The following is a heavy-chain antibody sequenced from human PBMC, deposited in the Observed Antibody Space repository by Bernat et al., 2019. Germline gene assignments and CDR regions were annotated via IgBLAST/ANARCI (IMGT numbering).Heavy chain of an antibody. CDR1: GLTFSSFW. J-gene: IGHJ4*02. V-gene: IGHV3-74*01. CDR3: AKAEYSSSSRHFDY. D-gene: IGHD6-6*01. Sequence: EVQLVESGGGLVQPGGSLRLSCAASGLTFSSFWMHWVRQAPGKGLVWASRVNGDGSSTSYADSVKGRFTISRDNAKNTLHLQMNSLRAEDTAVYYCAKAEYSSSSRHFDYWGQGTLVTVSS. CDR2: VNGDGSST.